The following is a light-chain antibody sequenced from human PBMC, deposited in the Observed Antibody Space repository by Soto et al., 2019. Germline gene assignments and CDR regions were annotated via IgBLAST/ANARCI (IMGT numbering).Light chain of an antibody. CDR2: DAS. J-gene: IGKJ2*01. Sequence: EIVLTQSPATLSLSPGERATLSCRASQSVSSYLAWYQQKPGQAPRLLIYDASNRATGIPARFSGSGSGTDFTLTISSLEPADFAVYYCQQRSNWPPYTFGQGTMLEIK. CDR1: QSVSSY. CDR3: QQRSNWPPYT. V-gene: IGKV3-11*01.